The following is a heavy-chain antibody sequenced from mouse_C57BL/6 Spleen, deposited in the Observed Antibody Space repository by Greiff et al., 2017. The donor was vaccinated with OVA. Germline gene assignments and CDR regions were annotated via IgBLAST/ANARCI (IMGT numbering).Heavy chain of an antibody. CDR3: ARYYDYDGWFAY. V-gene: IGHV1-64*01. Sequence: VQLQQSGAELVKPGASVKLSCKASGYTFTSYWMHWVKQRPGQGLEWIGMIHPNSGSTNYNEKFKSKATLTVDKSSSTAYMQLSSLTSEDSAVYYCARYYDYDGWFAYWGQGTLVTVSA. CDR1: GYTFTSYW. CDR2: IHPNSGST. J-gene: IGHJ3*01. D-gene: IGHD2-4*01.